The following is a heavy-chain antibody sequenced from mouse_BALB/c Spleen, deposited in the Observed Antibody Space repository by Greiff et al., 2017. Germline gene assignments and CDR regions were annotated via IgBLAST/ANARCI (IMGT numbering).Heavy chain of an antibody. V-gene: IGHV5-9-4*01. J-gene: IGHJ4*01. Sequence: EVHLVESGGGLVKPGGSLKLSCAASGFTFSSCAMSWVRQSPEKRLEWVAEISSGGSYTYYPDTVTGRFTISRDNAKNTLYLEMSSLRSEDTAMYYCARDHYYGNYYYAMDYWGQGTSVTVSS. D-gene: IGHD2-1*01. CDR2: ISSGGSYT. CDR3: ARDHYYGNYYYAMDY. CDR1: GFTFSSCA.